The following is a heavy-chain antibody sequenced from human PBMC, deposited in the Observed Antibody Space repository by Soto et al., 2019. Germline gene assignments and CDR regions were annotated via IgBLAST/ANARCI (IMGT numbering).Heavy chain of an antibody. J-gene: IGHJ4*02. Sequence: SLRLSCAASGFTFSSFGMHWVRQAPGEGLEWVAVISFDGTIKYYRDSVKGRFTISRDNSKNTLYLQMNSLRADDTAVYYCASRRGYTYGPPDCWGQGTLVTVSS. V-gene: IGHV3-30*03. CDR1: GFTFSSFG. CDR2: ISFDGTIK. D-gene: IGHD5-18*01. CDR3: ASRRGYTYGPPDC.